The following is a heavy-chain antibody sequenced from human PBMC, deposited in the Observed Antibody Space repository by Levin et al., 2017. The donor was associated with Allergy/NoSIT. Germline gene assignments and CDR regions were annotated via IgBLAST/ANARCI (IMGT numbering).Heavy chain of an antibody. Sequence: GASVKVSCVVSGFTFSTNAMSWVRQAPGKGLEWVSTISSSGSGTYYADSVKGRFTISRDNSKITLSLQMNSLTAEDTAIYYCARGPMYDHDSSSYYFKWYFDLGGRGTLGTVSS. CDR1: GFTFSTNA. J-gene: IGHJ2*01. V-gene: IGHV3-23*01. CDR2: ISSSGSGT. CDR3: ARGPMYDHDSSSYYFKWYFDL. D-gene: IGHD3-22*01.